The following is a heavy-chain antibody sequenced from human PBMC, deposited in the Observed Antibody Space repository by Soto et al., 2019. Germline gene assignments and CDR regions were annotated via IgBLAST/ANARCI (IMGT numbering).Heavy chain of an antibody. CDR1: GGSISSGGYY. CDR2: IYYSGST. J-gene: IGHJ2*01. D-gene: IGHD2-2*01. V-gene: IGHV4-31*03. CDR3: ARPAQSCSSTRCHWYFDL. Sequence: HVQLQESGPGLVKPSQTLSLTCTVSGGSISSGGYYWSWIRQHPGKGLEWIGYIYYSGSTYYNPSLQGRVTISVDKSKTRFSLKLSSVTAADTAVYYCARPAQSCSSTRCHWYFDLRGRGTLVTVSS.